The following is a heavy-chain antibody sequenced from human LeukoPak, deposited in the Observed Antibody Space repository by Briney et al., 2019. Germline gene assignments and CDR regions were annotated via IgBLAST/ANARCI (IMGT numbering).Heavy chain of an antibody. CDR1: GFTFSSYA. J-gene: IGHJ4*02. V-gene: IGHV3-64*01. CDR3: AKGDTRIAARPLDY. Sequence: GGSLRLSCAASGFTFSSYAMHWVRQAPGKGLEYVSAISSNGGTTYYANSVKGRFTISRDNSKNTLYLQMGSLRAEDMAVYYCAKGDTRIAARPLDYWGQGTLVTVSS. CDR2: ISSNGGTT. D-gene: IGHD6-6*01.